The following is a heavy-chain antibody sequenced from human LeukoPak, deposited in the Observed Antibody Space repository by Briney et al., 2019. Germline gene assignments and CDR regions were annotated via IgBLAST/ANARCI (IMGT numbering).Heavy chain of an antibody. V-gene: IGHV3-15*01. Sequence: AGGSLRLSCAASGFTFSNAWMSWVRQAPGKGLEWVGRIKSKTDGGTTDYAAPVKGRFTISRDDSKNTLYLQMNSLKTEDTAVYYCTTPGFGDDYSSLDYWGQGTLVTVSS. CDR3: TTPGFGDDYSSLDY. D-gene: IGHD4-11*01. J-gene: IGHJ4*02. CDR2: IKSKTDGGTT. CDR1: GFTFSNAW.